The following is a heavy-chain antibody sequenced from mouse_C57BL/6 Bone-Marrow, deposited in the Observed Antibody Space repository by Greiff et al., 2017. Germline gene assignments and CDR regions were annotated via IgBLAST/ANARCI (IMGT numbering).Heavy chain of an antibody. CDR3: ARPPSGNYGWYFDV. CDR1: GYTFTSYW. J-gene: IGHJ1*03. Sequence: VQLQQPGAELVMPGASVKLSCKASGYTFTSYWMPWVKQRPGQGLEWIGEIDPSDSYTNYNQQFKGKSTLTVDKSSSTAYMQLSSLTSEDAAVYYCARPPSGNYGWYFDVWGTGTTVTVSS. CDR2: IDPSDSYT. D-gene: IGHD2-1*01. V-gene: IGHV1-69*01.